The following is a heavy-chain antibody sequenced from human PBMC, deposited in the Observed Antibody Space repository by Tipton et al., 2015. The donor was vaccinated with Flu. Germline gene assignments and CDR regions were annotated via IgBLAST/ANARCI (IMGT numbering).Heavy chain of an antibody. CDR1: GGSISSYY. CDR3: ARHVEYDYVWGSYRRGDAFDI. D-gene: IGHD3-16*02. J-gene: IGHJ3*02. V-gene: IGHV4-59*08. Sequence: GLVKPSETLSLTCTVSGGSISSYYWSWIRQPPGKGLEWIGYIYYSGSTNYNPSLKSRVTMSVDTSKNQFSLKLSSVTAADTAVYYCARHVEYDYVWGSYRRGDAFDIWGQGTMVTVSS. CDR2: IYYSGST.